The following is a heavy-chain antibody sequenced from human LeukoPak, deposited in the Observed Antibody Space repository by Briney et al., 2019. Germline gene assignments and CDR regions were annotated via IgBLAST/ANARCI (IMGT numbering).Heavy chain of an antibody. J-gene: IGHJ5*02. D-gene: IGHD1-1*01. Sequence: SETLSLTCTASGGSISSHYWSWIRQPPGKGLEWIGYIYYSGSTNYNPSLKSRVTISVDTSKNQFSLKLSSVTAADTAVYYCARGGRFDPWGQGTLVTVSS. V-gene: IGHV4-59*11. CDR3: ARGGRFDP. CDR1: GGSISSHY. CDR2: IYYSGST.